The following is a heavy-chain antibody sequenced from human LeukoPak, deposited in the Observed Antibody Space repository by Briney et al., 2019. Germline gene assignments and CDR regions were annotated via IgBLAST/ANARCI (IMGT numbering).Heavy chain of an antibody. J-gene: IGHJ4*02. V-gene: IGHV1-69*04. Sequence: SVNVSFKASGGTFSSYAISWVRQAPGQGLEWMGRIIPILGMANNAQKFRGRVTITADKSPNTASMDLSSLRSEDTDVYYCAREGSSGYYLYYFDYWGQGTLVTVSS. D-gene: IGHD3-22*01. CDR1: GGTFSSYA. CDR2: IIPILGMA. CDR3: AREGSSGYYLYYFDY.